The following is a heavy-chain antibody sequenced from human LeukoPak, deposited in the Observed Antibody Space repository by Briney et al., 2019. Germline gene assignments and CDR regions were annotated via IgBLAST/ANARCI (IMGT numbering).Heavy chain of an antibody. CDR1: GGSISSHY. CDR3: ARGTPYGSGSSNWFDP. Sequence: SETLSLTCTVSGGSISSHYWSWIRQPPGKGLEWIGYIYYSGSTNYNPSLKSRVTISVDTSKNQFSLKLSSVTAADTAVYYCARGTPYGSGSSNWFDPWGQGTVVTVSS. J-gene: IGHJ5*02. CDR2: IYYSGST. D-gene: IGHD3-10*01. V-gene: IGHV4-59*11.